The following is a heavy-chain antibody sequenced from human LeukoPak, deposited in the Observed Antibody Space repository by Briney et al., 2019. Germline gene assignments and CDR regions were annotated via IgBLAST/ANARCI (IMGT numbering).Heavy chain of an antibody. V-gene: IGHV3-7*03. J-gene: IGHJ6*02. CDR2: INHNGNVN. CDR3: ARGGSLDV. Sequence: GESLRLSCAASGFTFSSYWMNWARQAPGKGLEWVASINHNGNVNYYVDSVKGRFTISRDNAKNSLYLQMSNLRAEDTAVYFCARGGSLDVWGQGATVTVSS. D-gene: IGHD2-15*01. CDR1: GFTFSSYW.